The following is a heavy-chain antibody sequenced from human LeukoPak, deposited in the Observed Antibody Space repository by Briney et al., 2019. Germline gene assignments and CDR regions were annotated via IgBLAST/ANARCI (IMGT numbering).Heavy chain of an antibody. D-gene: IGHD3-22*01. V-gene: IGHV1-8*03. CDR2: MNPNSGNT. Sequence: EASVKVSCKASGYTFTSYDINWVRQATGQGLEWMGWMNPNSGNTGYAQKFQGRVTITRNTSISTAYMELSSLRSEDTAVYYCARQSYYDSRSTSYYYYYMDVWGKGTTVTVSS. CDR3: ARQSYYDSRSTSYYYYYMDV. J-gene: IGHJ6*03. CDR1: GYTFTSYD.